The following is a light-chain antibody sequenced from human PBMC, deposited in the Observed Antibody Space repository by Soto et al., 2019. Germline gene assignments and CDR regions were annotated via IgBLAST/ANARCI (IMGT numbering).Light chain of an antibody. CDR2: DVS. Sequence: QSALTQPRSVSGSPGQSVTISCTGTNSDVGGYNYVSWYQQHPGKAPKLIIYDVSKRPSGVPDRFSGSKSGNTASLTISGLQAEDEADYYCCSYAGTYTLWLFGGGTKLTVL. J-gene: IGLJ3*02. CDR1: NSDVGGYNY. CDR3: CSYAGTYTLWL. V-gene: IGLV2-11*01.